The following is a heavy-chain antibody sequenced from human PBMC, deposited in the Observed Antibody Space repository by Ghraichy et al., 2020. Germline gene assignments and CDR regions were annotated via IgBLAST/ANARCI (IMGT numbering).Heavy chain of an antibody. CDR1: GFTFSSYG. CDR3: ARDHSSGWYVY. D-gene: IGHD6-19*01. CDR2: IWYDGSNK. V-gene: IGHV3-33*08. Sequence: GGSLRLSCAASGFTFSSYGMHWVHQAPGKGLEWVAVIWYDGSNKYYADSVKGRFTISRDNSKNTLYLQMNSLRAEDTAVYYCARDHSSGWYVYWGQGTLVTVSS. J-gene: IGHJ4*02.